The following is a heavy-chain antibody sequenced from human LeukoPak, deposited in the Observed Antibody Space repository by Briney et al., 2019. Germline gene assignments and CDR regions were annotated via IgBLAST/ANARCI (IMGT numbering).Heavy chain of an antibody. CDR2: INHSGRT. CDR1: GGSFSGYY. Sequence: SETLSLTCAVHGGSFSGYYWSWLRQPPGKGLEWIGEINHSGRTNYNPSLKSRVTISVDTSKSQFSLKLSSVTAADTAVYYCARVRYCCNSDYWGQGTLVTVSS. V-gene: IGHV4-34*01. CDR3: ARVRYCCNSDY. J-gene: IGHJ4*02. D-gene: IGHD4-23*01.